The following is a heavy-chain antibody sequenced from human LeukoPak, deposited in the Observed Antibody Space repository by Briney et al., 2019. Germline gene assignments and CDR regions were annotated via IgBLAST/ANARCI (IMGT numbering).Heavy chain of an antibody. V-gene: IGHV4-59*01. CDR1: GGSISSYY. Sequence: SETLSLTCTVSGGSISSYYWSWIRQPPGKGLEWIGYIYYSGSTNYNPSLKSRVTISVDTSKNQFSLKLSSVTAADTAVYYCARVRARGVIKRIFDYWGQGTLVTVSS. J-gene: IGHJ4*02. CDR2: IYYSGST. CDR3: ARVRARGVIKRIFDY. D-gene: IGHD3-10*01.